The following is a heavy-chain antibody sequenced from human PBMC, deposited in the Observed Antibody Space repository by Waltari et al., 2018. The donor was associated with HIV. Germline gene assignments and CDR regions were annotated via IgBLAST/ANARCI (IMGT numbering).Heavy chain of an antibody. Sequence: QVQLQESGPGLVKPSETLSLTCTVSGGSISSYYWSWIRQPPGKGLEWIGHIYYSGSTNSNPSLKSRVTISLDTAKNQFSLKLSSVTAADTAVYYCARVRITMIVARPNDAFDIWGQGTMVTVSS. J-gene: IGHJ3*02. CDR3: ARVRITMIVARPNDAFDI. V-gene: IGHV4-59*01. CDR1: GGSISSYY. CDR2: IYYSGST. D-gene: IGHD3-22*01.